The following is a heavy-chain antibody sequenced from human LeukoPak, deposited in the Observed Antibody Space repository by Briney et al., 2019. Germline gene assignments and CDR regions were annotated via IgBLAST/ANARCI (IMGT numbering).Heavy chain of an antibody. D-gene: IGHD3-3*01. Sequence: ASVKVSCKASGYTFTNYDINWVRQATGQGLEWMAWINPNSGNTGYAQKFQGRVSITRNTSTSTAYMELSSLRSEDTAVYYCARTRQYDFWSGSPYYMDVWGKGTTVTVS. J-gene: IGHJ6*03. CDR1: GYTFTNYD. V-gene: IGHV1-8*03. CDR2: INPNSGNT. CDR3: ARTRQYDFWSGSPYYMDV.